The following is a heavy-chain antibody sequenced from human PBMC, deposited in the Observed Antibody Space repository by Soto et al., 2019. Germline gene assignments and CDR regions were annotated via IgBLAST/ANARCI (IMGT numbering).Heavy chain of an antibody. CDR3: ARDFEYTFYYFDY. V-gene: IGHV4-38-2*02. J-gene: IGHJ4*02. CDR2: IYHSGST. Sequence: PSETLSLTCAASGYSISSGYYWGWIRQPPGKGLEWIGSIYHSGSTYYNPSLKSRVTISVDTSKNQFSLKLSSVTAADTAVYYCARDFEYTFYYFDYWGQGTLVTVS. D-gene: IGHD3-16*01. CDR1: GYSISSGYY.